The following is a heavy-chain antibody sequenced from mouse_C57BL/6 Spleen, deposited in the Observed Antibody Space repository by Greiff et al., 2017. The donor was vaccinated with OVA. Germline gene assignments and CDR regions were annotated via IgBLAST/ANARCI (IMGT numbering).Heavy chain of an antibody. CDR2: IDPENGDT. V-gene: IGHV14-4*01. CDR1: GFNIKDDY. D-gene: IGHD3-2*02. Sequence: DVKLQESGAELVRPGASVKLSCTASGFNIKDDYMHWVKQRPEQGLEWIGWIDPENGDTEYASKFQGKATITADTSSNTAYLQLSSLTSEDTAVYYCTKTAAQATDYWGQGTTLTVSS. J-gene: IGHJ2*01. CDR3: TKTAAQATDY.